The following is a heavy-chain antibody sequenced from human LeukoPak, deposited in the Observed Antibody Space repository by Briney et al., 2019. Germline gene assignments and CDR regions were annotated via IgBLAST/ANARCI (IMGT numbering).Heavy chain of an antibody. CDR2: IYYSGST. D-gene: IGHD5-24*01. CDR1: GGSISSGGYY. Sequence: PSETLSLTCTVSGGSISSGGYYWSWIRQHPGKGLEWIGYIYYSGSTYYNPSLKSRVTISVDTSKNQFSLKLSSVTAADTAVYYCARDNPLEMATDWGQGTLVTVSS. V-gene: IGHV4-31*03. CDR3: ARDNPLEMATD. J-gene: IGHJ4*02.